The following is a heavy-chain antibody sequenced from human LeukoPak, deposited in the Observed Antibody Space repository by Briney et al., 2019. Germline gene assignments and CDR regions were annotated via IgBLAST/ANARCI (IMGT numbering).Heavy chain of an antibody. CDR3: ARRDRGYFDY. CDR2: IYYSGTT. D-gene: IGHD3-10*01. V-gene: IGHV4-39*07. Sequence: SETLSLTCTLSAASLTSSPYYWGWIRQPPGRGLDWIGSIYYSGTTYYNPSLKSRVTISVDTSKNQFSLKLSSVTAADTAVYYCARRDRGYFDYWGQGTLVTVSS. J-gene: IGHJ4*02. CDR1: AASLTSSPYY.